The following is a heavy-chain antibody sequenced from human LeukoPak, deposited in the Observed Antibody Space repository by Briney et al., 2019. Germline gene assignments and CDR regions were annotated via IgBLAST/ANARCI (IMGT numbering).Heavy chain of an antibody. J-gene: IGHJ3*02. CDR2: ISSSSSYI. CDR3: ARDPPSAVPAATDAFDI. CDR1: GFTFSSYS. Sequence: RGSLRLSCAASGFTFSSYSMNWVRQAPGKGLEWVSSISSSSSYIYYADSVKGRFTISRDNAKNSLYLQMSSLRAEDTAVYYCARDPPSAVPAATDAFDIWGQGTMVTVSS. D-gene: IGHD2-2*01. V-gene: IGHV3-21*01.